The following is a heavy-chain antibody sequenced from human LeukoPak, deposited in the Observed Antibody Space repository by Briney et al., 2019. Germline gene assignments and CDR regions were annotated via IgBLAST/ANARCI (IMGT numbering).Heavy chain of an antibody. CDR1: GFTFSSYG. J-gene: IGHJ4*02. D-gene: IGHD5-24*01. CDR2: ISYDGSNK. V-gene: IGHV3-30*18. Sequence: GGSLRLSCAASGFTFSSYGMHWVRQAPGKGLEWVAVISYDGSNKYYADSVKGRFTISRDNSKNTLYLQMNSLRAEDTAVYYCAKSRGEMATISDYWGQGTLVTVSS. CDR3: AKSRGEMATISDY.